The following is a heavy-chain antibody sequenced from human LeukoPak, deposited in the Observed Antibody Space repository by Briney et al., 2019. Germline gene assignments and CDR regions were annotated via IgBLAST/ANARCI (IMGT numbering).Heavy chain of an antibody. V-gene: IGHV4-34*01. CDR1: GESLSGYY. Sequence: SETLSLTCAVYGESLSGYYWSWIRQPPGKGLEWIGEINHSGSTNYNPSLKSRVTISVDTSKNQFSLKLSSMTTADTAVFYCARVGADYYYYYMDVWGKGTTVTVSS. CDR3: ARVGADYYYYYMDV. CDR2: INHSGST. D-gene: IGHD1-26*01. J-gene: IGHJ6*03.